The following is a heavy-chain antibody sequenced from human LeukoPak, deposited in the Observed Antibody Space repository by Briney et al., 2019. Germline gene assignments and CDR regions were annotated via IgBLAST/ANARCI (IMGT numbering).Heavy chain of an antibody. V-gene: IGHV3-30*03. CDR1: GFTFSSYS. D-gene: IGHD2-2*01. CDR2: ISYDGSNK. J-gene: IGHJ4*02. Sequence: GGSLRLSCAASGFTFSSYSMNWVRQAPGKGLEWVAVISYDGSNKYYADSVKGRFTISRDNSKNTLYLQMNSLRAVDTAVYYCADVVDGYWGQGTLVTVSS. CDR3: ADVVDGY.